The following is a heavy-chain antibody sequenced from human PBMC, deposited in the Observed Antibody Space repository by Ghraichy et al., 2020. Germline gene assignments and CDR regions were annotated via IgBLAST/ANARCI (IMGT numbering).Heavy chain of an antibody. CDR2: ISYDGRNK. V-gene: IGHV3-30*04. CDR3: ARGKTSVWQRNFDY. Sequence: GGSLRLSCAASGFTFSSYAMHWVRQAPGKGLEWVAVISYDGRNKYYADSVKGRFTISRDNSKNTLYLQMNSLRAEDTAVYYCARGKTSVWQRNFDYWGQGTLVTVTS. J-gene: IGHJ4*02. CDR1: GFTFSSYA. D-gene: IGHD6-19*01.